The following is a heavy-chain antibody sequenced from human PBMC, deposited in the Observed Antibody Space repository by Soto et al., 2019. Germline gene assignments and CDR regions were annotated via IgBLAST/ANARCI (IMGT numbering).Heavy chain of an antibody. CDR3: AKDRRGIAARHCYYGMDV. CDR2: ISYDGSNK. Sequence: GGSLRLSCAASGFTFSSYGMHWVRQAPGKGLEWVAVISYDGSNKYYADSVKGRFTISRDNSKNTLYLQMNSLRAEDTAAYYCAKDRRGIAARHCYYGMDVWGQGTTVTVSS. J-gene: IGHJ6*02. D-gene: IGHD6-6*01. CDR1: GFTFSSYG. V-gene: IGHV3-30*18.